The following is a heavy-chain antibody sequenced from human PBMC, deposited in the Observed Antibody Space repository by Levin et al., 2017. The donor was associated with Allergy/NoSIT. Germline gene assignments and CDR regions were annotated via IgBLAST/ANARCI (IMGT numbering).Heavy chain of an antibody. CDR3: ARFVVTPVSYFYLDV. CDR2: ISTHNGNT. V-gene: IGHV1-18*01. Sequence: ASVKVSCKASGYTFKNYGISWVRQAPGQGLEWMGWISTHNGNTNYAQSFQGRVTMTTDTSTSTADMELRSLISDDTAVYYCARFVVTPVSYFYLDVWGQGTTVTVSS. D-gene: IGHD2-2*01. CDR1: GYTFKNYG. J-gene: IGHJ6*03.